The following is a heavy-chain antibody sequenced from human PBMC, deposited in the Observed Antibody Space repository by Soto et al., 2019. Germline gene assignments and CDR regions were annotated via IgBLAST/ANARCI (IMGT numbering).Heavy chain of an antibody. CDR3: ARRFEYFHH. Sequence: PSETLSLTCTVSGGSITSSSHYWGWIRQPPGKGLEWIGSIYYSGSTYYNPSLKSQVTISVDTSKNQFSLKLSSVTAADTAVYYCARRFEYFHHWGQGTLVTVSS. V-gene: IGHV4-39*01. CDR2: IYYSGST. J-gene: IGHJ1*01. CDR1: GGSITSSSHY.